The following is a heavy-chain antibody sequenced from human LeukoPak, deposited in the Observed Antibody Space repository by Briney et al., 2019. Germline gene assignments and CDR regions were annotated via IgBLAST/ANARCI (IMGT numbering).Heavy chain of an antibody. V-gene: IGHV3-48*03. J-gene: IGHJ4*02. D-gene: IGHD1-26*01. CDR3: ARSLGSYYFDY. CDR2: ISSSGSTI. Sequence: GGSLRLSCVASGFTFSSYEMNWVRQAPGKGPEWVSYISSSGSTIYYADSVKGRFTISRDNAKNSLYLQMNSLRAEDTAVYYCARSLGSYYFDYWGQGTLVTVSS. CDR1: GFTFSSYE.